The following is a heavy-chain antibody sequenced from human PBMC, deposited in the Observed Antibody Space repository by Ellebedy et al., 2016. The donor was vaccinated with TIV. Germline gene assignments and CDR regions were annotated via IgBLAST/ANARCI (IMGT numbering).Heavy chain of an antibody. CDR2: IDTKTGNP. J-gene: IGHJ4*02. D-gene: IGHD1-26*01. V-gene: IGHV7-4-1*02. CDR1: GYTFTSYD. Sequence: AAPVKVSCKTSGYTFTSYDMIWVRHAPGQGLEWMGWIDTKTGNPTYAQGLTVRFVFSLDISVSTAYLQISNLKAEDTAVFYCARLRPWELLDYWGQGTRVTVSS. CDR3: ARLRPWELLDY.